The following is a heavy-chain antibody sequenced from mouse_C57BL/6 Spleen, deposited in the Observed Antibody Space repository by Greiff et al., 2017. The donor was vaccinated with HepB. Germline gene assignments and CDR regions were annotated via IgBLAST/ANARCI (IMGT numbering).Heavy chain of an antibody. Sequence: QVQLQQPGAELVMPGASVKLSCKASGYTFTSYWMHWVKQSPGQGLEWIGEIDPSDSYTNYNQKFKDKSTLTVDKSSSTGYMQLSSLTSEDSAVYYCARDGYYEGVYFDYWGQGTTLTVSS. CDR2: IDPSDSYT. J-gene: IGHJ2*01. V-gene: IGHV1-69*01. CDR3: ARDGYYEGVYFDY. CDR1: GYTFTSYW. D-gene: IGHD2-3*01.